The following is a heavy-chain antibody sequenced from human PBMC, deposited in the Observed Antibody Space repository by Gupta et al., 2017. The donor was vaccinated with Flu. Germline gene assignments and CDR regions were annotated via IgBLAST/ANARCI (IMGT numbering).Heavy chain of an antibody. V-gene: IGHV4-39*01. D-gene: IGHD2-15*01. Sequence: QLQLQESGPGLVKPSETLSLTCTVSGGSISSSSYYWGWIRQPPGKGLEWIGSIYYSGSTYYNPSLKSRVTISVDTSKNQFSLKLSSVTAADTAVYYCARLGDYYYYGMDVWGQGTTVTVSS. CDR2: IYYSGST. CDR3: ARLGDYYYYGMDV. CDR1: GGSISSSSYY. J-gene: IGHJ6*02.